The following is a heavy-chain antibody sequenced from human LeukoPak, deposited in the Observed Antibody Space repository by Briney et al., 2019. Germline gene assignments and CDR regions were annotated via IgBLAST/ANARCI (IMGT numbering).Heavy chain of an antibody. Sequence: SETLSLTCTVSGGSISGSNYYWAWIRQPPGKGLEWIGIIYYSGSTYYSPSLRSRVTISVDTSKNQFSLMLSSVTAADTAVYYCARLIGSGSGGYWGQGTLVTVSS. CDR1: GGSISGSNYY. J-gene: IGHJ4*02. CDR2: IYYSGST. D-gene: IGHD3-10*01. V-gene: IGHV4-39*07. CDR3: ARLIGSGSGGY.